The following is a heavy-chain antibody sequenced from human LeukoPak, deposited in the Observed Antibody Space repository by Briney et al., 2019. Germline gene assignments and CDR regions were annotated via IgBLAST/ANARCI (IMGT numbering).Heavy chain of an antibody. J-gene: IGHJ4*02. CDR1: GFTFSSYG. D-gene: IGHD3-3*01. CDR3: ARDRRDRITIFGVLIIEYYFDY. V-gene: IGHV3-30*03. Sequence: GGSLRLSCAASGFTFSSYGMHWVRQAPGKGLEWVAVISYDGSNKYYADSVKGRFTISRDNSKNTLYLQMNSLRAEDTAVYYCARDRRDRITIFGVLIIEYYFDYWGQGTLVTVSS. CDR2: ISYDGSNK.